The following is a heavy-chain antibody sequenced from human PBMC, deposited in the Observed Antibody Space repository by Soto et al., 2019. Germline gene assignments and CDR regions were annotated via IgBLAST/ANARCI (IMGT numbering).Heavy chain of an antibody. J-gene: IGHJ4*02. CDR3: ASYSIAARRFDY. CDR1: GFTFSSYA. D-gene: IGHD6-6*01. Sequence: PGGSLRLSCAASGFTFSSYAMHWVRQAPGKGLEWVAVISYDGSNKYYADSVKGRFTISRDNSKNTLYLQMNSLRAEDTAVYYCASYSIAARRFDYWGQGTLVTVSS. V-gene: IGHV3-30-3*01. CDR2: ISYDGSNK.